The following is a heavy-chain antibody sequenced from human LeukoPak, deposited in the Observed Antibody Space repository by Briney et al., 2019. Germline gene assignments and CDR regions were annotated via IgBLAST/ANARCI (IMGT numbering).Heavy chain of an antibody. V-gene: IGHV1-69*06. D-gene: IGHD6-13*01. J-gene: IGHJ5*02. CDR1: GGTFSSYA. Sequence: SVKVSCKASGGTFSSYAISWVRQAPGQGLEWMGGIIPIFGTANYAQKFQGRVTITADKSTSTAYMELSILRSEDTAVYYCARVVGYSSSSNWFDPWGQGTLVTVSS. CDR3: ARVVGYSSSSNWFDP. CDR2: IIPIFGTA.